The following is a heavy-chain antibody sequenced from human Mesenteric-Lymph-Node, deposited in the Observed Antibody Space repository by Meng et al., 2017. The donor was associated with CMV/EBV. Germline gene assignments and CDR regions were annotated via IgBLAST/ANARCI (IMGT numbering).Heavy chain of an antibody. V-gene: IGHV4-34*01. CDR3: ARGLGAHYFGSVFAHAGLDV. CDR2: INHSGST. D-gene: IGHD3-10*01. CDR1: GGSFSGYY. J-gene: IGHJ6*02. Sequence: SETLSLTCAVYGGSFSGYYWSWIRQPPGRGLEWVGEINHSGSTNYNPSLKSRVTISVDTSKNQFSLKLSSVTAADTAIYYCARGLGAHYFGSVFAHAGLDVWDQGTTVTVSS.